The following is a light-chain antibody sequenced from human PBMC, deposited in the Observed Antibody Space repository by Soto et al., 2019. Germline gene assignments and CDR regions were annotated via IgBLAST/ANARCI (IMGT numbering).Light chain of an antibody. Sequence: QSALTQPTSVSGSPGQSITVSCTGTSSDLGSYNLVSWYQQHPGKAPKLLLYEVNNRPSGASNRFSGSKSGITAYLTISGLQAEDDADYFCSSYSDSGTLVLFGTGTKLTVL. V-gene: IGLV2-14*02. CDR3: SSYSDSGTLVL. J-gene: IGLJ1*01. CDR2: EVN. CDR1: SSDLGSYNL.